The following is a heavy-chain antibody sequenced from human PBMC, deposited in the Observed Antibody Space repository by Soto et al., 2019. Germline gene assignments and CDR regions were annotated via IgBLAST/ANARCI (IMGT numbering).Heavy chain of an antibody. CDR1: GGTFSNYA. J-gene: IGHJ6*02. CDR3: ARVVILVPTASTHYYYHMVV. D-gene: IGHD2-2*01. CDR2: IIPIVGTG. Sequence: QVQLVQSGAEVRKPGSSVTVSCKASGGTFSNYAISWVRQAPGQGLEWMGGIIPIVGTGSYAQKFQGRVKITADETTTTAYMELSSLRFEDTAVYYCARVVILVPTASTHYYYHMVVWGPGTTVTVSS. V-gene: IGHV1-69*01.